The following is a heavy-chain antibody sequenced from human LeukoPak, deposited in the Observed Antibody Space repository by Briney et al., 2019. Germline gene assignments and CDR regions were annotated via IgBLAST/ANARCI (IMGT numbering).Heavy chain of an antibody. V-gene: IGHV3-15*01. D-gene: IGHD6-19*01. CDR2: IKSKTDGGTT. CDR3: STGIAVATVGY. CDR1: GFTFNYAW. Sequence: GGSLRLSCAASGFTFNYAWMSWVRQAPGKGLEWVGRIKSKTDGGTTDYAAPLKGRFTISRDDSKNTLYLQLNNLKTEDTAVYYCSTGIAVATVGYWGQGTLVIVSS. J-gene: IGHJ4*02.